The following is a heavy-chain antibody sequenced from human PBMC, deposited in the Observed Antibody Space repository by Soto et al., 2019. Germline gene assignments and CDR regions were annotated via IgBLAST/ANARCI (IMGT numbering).Heavy chain of an antibody. Sequence: ASVKVSCKASGYSSTSYGISWVRQAPGQGLEWMGWISAYNGNTKYTQKLQGRVTMTTDTSTSTAYMELRSLRSDDTAVYYCARDTIFGVVNLDYWGQGTLVTVSS. V-gene: IGHV1-18*04. CDR2: ISAYNGNT. D-gene: IGHD3-3*01. J-gene: IGHJ4*02. CDR1: GYSSTSYG. CDR3: ARDTIFGVVNLDY.